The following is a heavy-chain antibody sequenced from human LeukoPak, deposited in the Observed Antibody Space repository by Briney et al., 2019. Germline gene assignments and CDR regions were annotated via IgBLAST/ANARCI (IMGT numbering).Heavy chain of an antibody. CDR1: GGTFGSYA. CDR3: ASPGSGVVIPYDAFDI. CDR2: IIPIFGTA. V-gene: IGHV1-69*01. J-gene: IGHJ3*02. D-gene: IGHD3-3*01. Sequence: SVRVSCKASGGTFGSYAISGVRQAPGQGLEWMGGIIPIFGTANYAQKFQGRVTITADESTSTAYMELSSLRSEDTAVYYCASPGSGVVIPYDAFDIWGQGTIVTVSS.